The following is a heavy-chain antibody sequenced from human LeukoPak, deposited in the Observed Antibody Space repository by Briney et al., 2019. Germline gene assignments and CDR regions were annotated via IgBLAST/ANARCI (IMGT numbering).Heavy chain of an antibody. CDR1: GGSISSGGYY. CDR3: ARDLPYPRTGVPAAKIDY. V-gene: IGHV4-31*03. D-gene: IGHD2-2*01. J-gene: IGHJ4*02. Sequence: SETLSLTCTVSGGSISSGGYYWSWIRQHPGKGLEWIGYIYYSGSTYYNPSLKSRVTISVDTSKNQFSLKLSSVTAADTAVYYCARDLPYPRTGVPAAKIDYWGQGTLVTVSS. CDR2: IYYSGST.